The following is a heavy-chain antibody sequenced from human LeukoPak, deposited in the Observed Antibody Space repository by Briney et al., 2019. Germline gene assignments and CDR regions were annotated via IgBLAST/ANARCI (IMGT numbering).Heavy chain of an antibody. J-gene: IGHJ4*02. CDR2: INHSGST. CDR3: ASLAAGVGFDY. Sequence: SETLSLTCAAYGGSFSGYYWSWIRQPPGKGLEWIGEINHSGSTNYNPSLKSRVTISVDTSKNQFSLKLSSVTAADTAVYYCASLAAGVGFDYWGQGTLVTVSS. V-gene: IGHV4-34*01. D-gene: IGHD6-13*01. CDR1: GGSFSGYY.